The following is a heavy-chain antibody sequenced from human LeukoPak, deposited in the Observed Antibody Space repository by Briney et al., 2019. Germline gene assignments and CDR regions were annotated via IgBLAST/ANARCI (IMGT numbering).Heavy chain of an antibody. CDR1: GFTFSSYA. Sequence: HPGGSLRLSCAASGFTFSSYAMSWVRQAPGKGLEWVANIKKDGSEKNYVDSVKGRFTISRDNAKNSLYLQMDSLRAEDTAVYYCARFISLGAWGQGTLVTVSS. J-gene: IGHJ5*02. CDR2: IKKDGSEK. CDR3: ARFISLGA. D-gene: IGHD3-16*01. V-gene: IGHV3-7*01.